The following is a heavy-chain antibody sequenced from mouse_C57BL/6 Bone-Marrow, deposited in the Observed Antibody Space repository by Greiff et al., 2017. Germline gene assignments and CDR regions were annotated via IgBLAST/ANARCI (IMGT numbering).Heavy chain of an antibody. Sequence: VQLQQSGAELVKPGASVKISCKASGYAFSSYWMNWVKQRPGKGLEWIGQIYPGDGDTNYNGKFKGKATLTADKSSSTAYMQLSSLTSEDSAVYFCARGGYYGSSYVDYAMDYWGQGTSVTVSS. D-gene: IGHD1-1*01. CDR2: IYPGDGDT. CDR1: GYAFSSYW. CDR3: ARGGYYGSSYVDYAMDY. J-gene: IGHJ4*01. V-gene: IGHV1-80*01.